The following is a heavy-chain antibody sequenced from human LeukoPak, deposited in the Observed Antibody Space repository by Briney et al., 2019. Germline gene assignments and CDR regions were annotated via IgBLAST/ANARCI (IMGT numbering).Heavy chain of an antibody. CDR3: ARDSDILDV. D-gene: IGHD3-9*01. CDR2: ISSSGSTI. J-gene: IGHJ6*02. Sequence: GGSLRLSCAASGFTFSSYEMNWVRQAPGKGLEWVSYISSSGSTIYYADSVKGRFTISRGNAKNSLYLQINSLRAEDTAVYYCARDSDILDVWGQGTTVTVSS. CDR1: GFTFSSYE. V-gene: IGHV3-48*03.